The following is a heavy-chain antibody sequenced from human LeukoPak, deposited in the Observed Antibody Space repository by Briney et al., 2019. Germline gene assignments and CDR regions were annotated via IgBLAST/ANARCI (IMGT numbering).Heavy chain of an antibody. J-gene: IGHJ4*02. V-gene: IGHV3-48*03. CDR2: IGASGGTI. CDR1: GFTFGDYA. Sequence: GGSLRLSCTGSGFTFGDYAMNWVRQAPGKGLEWVSYIGASGGTIYYAGSVRGRFTISRDNAKNSLYLQMNSLRAEDTAVYYCARLKMATMAVDYWGQGTLVTVSS. D-gene: IGHD5-24*01. CDR3: ARLKMATMAVDY.